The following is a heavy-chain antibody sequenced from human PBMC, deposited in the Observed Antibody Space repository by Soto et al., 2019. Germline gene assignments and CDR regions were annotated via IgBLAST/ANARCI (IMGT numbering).Heavy chain of an antibody. V-gene: IGHV4-61*01. D-gene: IGHD3-22*01. Sequence: SETLSLTCTVSGGSVSSGSYYWSWIRQPPGKGLEWIGYIYYSGSTNYNPSLKSRVTISVDTSKNQFSLKLSSVTAADTVVYYCASGIWYYDSSGYYPFDYWGQGTLVTVSS. J-gene: IGHJ4*02. CDR3: ASGIWYYDSSGYYPFDY. CDR1: GGSVSSGSYY. CDR2: IYYSGST.